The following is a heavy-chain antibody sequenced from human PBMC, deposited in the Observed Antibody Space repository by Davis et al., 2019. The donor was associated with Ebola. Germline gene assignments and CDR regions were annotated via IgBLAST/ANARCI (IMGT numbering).Heavy chain of an antibody. Sequence: PGGSLRLSCAASGFTFSSYATSWVRQAPGKGLEWVSAISGSGGSTYYADSVKGRFTISRDNSKNTLYLQMNSLRAEDTAVYYCANLDYGDNSGFDYWGQGTLVTVSS. CDR1: GFTFSSYA. J-gene: IGHJ4*02. CDR3: ANLDYGDNSGFDY. V-gene: IGHV3-23*01. D-gene: IGHD4-23*01. CDR2: ISGSGGST.